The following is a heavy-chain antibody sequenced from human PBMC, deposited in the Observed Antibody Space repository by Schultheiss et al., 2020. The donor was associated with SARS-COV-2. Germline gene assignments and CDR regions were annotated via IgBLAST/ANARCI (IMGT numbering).Heavy chain of an antibody. CDR2: IYTSGST. CDR3: AGMSGLERFYYYYYGMDV. D-gene: IGHD3-3*01. V-gene: IGHV4-4*07. J-gene: IGHJ6*02. Sequence: SETLSLTCTVSGGSISSYYWSWIRQPAGKGLEWIGRIYTSGSTFYNPSLESRVTMSVDTSKNQFSLKLSSVTAADTAVYYCAGMSGLERFYYYYYGMDVWGQGTTVTVSS. CDR1: GGSISSYY.